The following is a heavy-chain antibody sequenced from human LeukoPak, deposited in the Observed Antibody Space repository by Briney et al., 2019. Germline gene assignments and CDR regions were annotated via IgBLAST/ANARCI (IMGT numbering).Heavy chain of an antibody. CDR2: IYYSGST. V-gene: IGHV4-39*07. CDR3: AVYVWGSYNYFDY. D-gene: IGHD3-16*01. J-gene: IGHJ4*02. Sequence: SETLSLTCTVSGGSISSSSYYWGWIRQPPGKGLEWIGSIYYSGSTYYNPSLKSRVTISVDTSKNQFSLKLSSVTAADTAVYYCAVYVWGSYNYFDYWGQGTLVTVSS. CDR1: GGSISSSSYY.